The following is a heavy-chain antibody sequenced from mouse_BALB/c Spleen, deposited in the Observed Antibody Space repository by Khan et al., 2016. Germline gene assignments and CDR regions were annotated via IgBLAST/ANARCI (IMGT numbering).Heavy chain of an antibody. V-gene: IGHV1-9*01. CDR2: ILPGSGRI. CDR1: GYTFSTYW. J-gene: IGHJ2*01. CDR3: SRGLGRGYFDY. Sequence: QVRLQQSGAELMKPGASVKISCKATGYTFSTYWIEWVKQRPGHGLEWIGEILPGSGRINYNEKFKGKATFTADTSSNTAYMQLSSLTSEDASVYYCSRGLGRGYFDYWGQGTTLTVSS.